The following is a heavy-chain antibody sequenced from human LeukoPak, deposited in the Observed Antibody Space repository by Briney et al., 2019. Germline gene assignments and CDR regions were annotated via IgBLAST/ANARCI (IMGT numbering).Heavy chain of an antibody. CDR3: ARDPQLRGSGSYYREEDY. CDR1: GYTFTSYD. CDR2: MNPNSGNT. D-gene: IGHD3-10*01. V-gene: IGHV1-8*01. J-gene: IGHJ4*02. Sequence: ASVKVSCKASGYTFTSYDINWVRQATGQGPEWMGWMNPNSGNTGYAQKFQGRVTMTRNTSISTAYMELSSLRSEDTAVYYCARDPQLRGSGSYYREEDYWGQGTLVTVSS.